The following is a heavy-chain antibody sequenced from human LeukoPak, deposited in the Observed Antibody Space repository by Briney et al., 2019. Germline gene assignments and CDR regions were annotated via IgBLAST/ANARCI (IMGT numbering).Heavy chain of an antibody. D-gene: IGHD6-6*01. Sequence: PSDTLSLTCTVSGGSILTYYWSWIPHPPGKGLEWIGYIYSSGRTNYNPSLRGRLTISVDTSRNQCSLRLSSGTAADTAVYYCASMGGYSSPFFIWGKGTPFAVSS. J-gene: IGHJ6*03. CDR1: GGSILTYY. CDR3: ASMGGYSSPFFI. V-gene: IGHV4-4*09. CDR2: IYSSGRT.